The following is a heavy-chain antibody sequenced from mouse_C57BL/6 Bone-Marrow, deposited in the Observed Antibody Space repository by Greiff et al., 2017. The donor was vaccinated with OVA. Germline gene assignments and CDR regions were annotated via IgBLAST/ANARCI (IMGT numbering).Heavy chain of an antibody. CDR1: GFTFSSYG. V-gene: IGHV5-6*01. CDR2: ISSGGSYT. D-gene: IGHD2-10*02. CDR3: ARPYGNYVAMDY. J-gene: IGHJ4*01. Sequence: EVNVVESGGDLVKPGGSLKLSCAASGFTFSSYGMSWVRQTPDKRLEWVATISSGGSYTYYPDSVKGRFTISRDNAKNTLYLQMSSLKSEDTAMYYCARPYGNYVAMDYWGQGTSVTVSS.